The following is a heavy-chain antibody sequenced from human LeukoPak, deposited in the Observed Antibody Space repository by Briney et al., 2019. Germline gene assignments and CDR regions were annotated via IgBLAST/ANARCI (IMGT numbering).Heavy chain of an antibody. Sequence: PGGSLRLSCAASGFTFSSYAMSWVRQAPGKGLEWVSSISGSGGSTQYADSVQGRFAISRDNSKNTLYLQMNSLRVEDTAVYFCGGDPNGDYIGTFDMWGRGTMVSVSS. CDR2: ISGSGGST. CDR3: GGDPNGDYIGTFDM. J-gene: IGHJ3*02. CDR1: GFTFSSYA. D-gene: IGHD4-17*01. V-gene: IGHV3-23*01.